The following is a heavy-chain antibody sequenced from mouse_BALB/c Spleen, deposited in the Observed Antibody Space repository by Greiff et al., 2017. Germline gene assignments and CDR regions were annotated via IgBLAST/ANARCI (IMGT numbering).Heavy chain of an antibody. D-gene: IGHD2-2*01. Sequence: EVKLMESGGGLVKPGGSLKLSCAASGFTFSDYYMYWVRQTPEKRLEWVATISDGGSYTYYPDSVKGRFTISRDNAKNNLYLQMSSLKSEDTAMYYCARGGDYGYDWFAYWGQGTLVTVSA. CDR1: GFTFSDYY. V-gene: IGHV5-4*02. CDR2: ISDGGSYT. CDR3: ARGGDYGYDWFAY. J-gene: IGHJ3*01.